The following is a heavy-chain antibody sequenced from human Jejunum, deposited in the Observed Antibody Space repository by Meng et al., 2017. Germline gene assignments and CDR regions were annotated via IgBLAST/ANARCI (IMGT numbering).Heavy chain of an antibody. V-gene: IGHV7-4-1*02. CDR1: GYDSTRYA. Sequence: RLVKLVAELSKPGASIKVSSRPLGYDSTRYAMNWVQMAPGQGVEWMGWITPDTGNPTYAQGFTGRFVFSLDTSVSTAYLQISSLKAEDTAIYFCARPGPGVTGGRYYFDSWGQGTLVTVSS. CDR2: ITPDTGNP. J-gene: IGHJ4*02. D-gene: IGHD2-8*02. CDR3: ARPGPGVTGGRYYFDS.